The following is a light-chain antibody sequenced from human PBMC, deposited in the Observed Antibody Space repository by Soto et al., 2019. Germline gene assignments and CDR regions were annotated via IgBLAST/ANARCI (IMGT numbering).Light chain of an antibody. CDR2: DAS. V-gene: IGKV1-5*01. CDR3: QQYESYPYT. Sequence: DIQMTQSPSTLSASVGDRVTITCRASQSFSTWLAWYQQRPGKAPKLLIFDASSLESGVPSRFSGSGSGTVFPLTISSLQPDDFATYYCQQYESYPYTFGQGTKLQIK. CDR1: QSFSTW. J-gene: IGKJ2*01.